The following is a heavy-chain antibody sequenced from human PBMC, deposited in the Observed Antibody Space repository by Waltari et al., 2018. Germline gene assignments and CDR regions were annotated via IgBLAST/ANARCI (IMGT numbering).Heavy chain of an antibody. Sequence: QVQLVQSGAEVKKPGSSVKVSCKASGGTFSSSAIRWVRQAPGQGLEWMGGIIPSVGTANYAQKFQGRVTITPDESTSTAYMELGSLRSEDTAVYYCARTYYYDSSGYSELGYWGQGTLVTVSS. V-gene: IGHV1-69*05. CDR3: ARTYYYDSSGYSELGY. CDR2: IIPSVGTA. CDR1: GGTFSSSA. J-gene: IGHJ4*02. D-gene: IGHD3-22*01.